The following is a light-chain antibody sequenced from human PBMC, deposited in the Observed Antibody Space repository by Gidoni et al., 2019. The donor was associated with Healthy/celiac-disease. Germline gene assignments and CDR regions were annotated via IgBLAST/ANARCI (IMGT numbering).Light chain of an antibody. J-gene: IGKJ2*03. V-gene: IGKV1-33*01. CDR3: QQYDNLPPLS. CDR2: DAS. CDR1: QDISNY. Sequence: DIQMTQSPSSLSASVGDRVTITCQASQDISNYLNWYQQKPGKAPKLLIYDASNLETGVPSRFSGSGSGTDFTFTISSPQPEDIATYYCQQYDNLPPLSFGQGTKLEIK.